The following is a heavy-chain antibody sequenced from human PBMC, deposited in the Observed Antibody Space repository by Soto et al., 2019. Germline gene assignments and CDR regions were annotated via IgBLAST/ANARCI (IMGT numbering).Heavy chain of an antibody. J-gene: IGHJ3*02. CDR1: GFSVSNNF. V-gene: IGHV3-66*01. CDR2: IYSGGNT. Sequence: EVQLVESGGGLVQPGGSLRLSCAVSGFSVSNNFLIWVRQAPGKGLEWVSLIYSGGNTYYADSVKGRFTISRDNSKNTVYLQMNSLRAEDTAVYYCARDPGKNFIWGQGTMVTVSS. CDR3: ARDPGKNFI.